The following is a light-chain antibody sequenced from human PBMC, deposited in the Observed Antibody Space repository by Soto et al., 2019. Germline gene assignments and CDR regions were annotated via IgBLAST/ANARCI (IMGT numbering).Light chain of an antibody. CDR3: QQYDSYSGT. Sequence: DIQMTQSPSTLYASVGDRVTITCRASQSISSRLAWYQQKPGKVPKLLIYKASSLESGVPSRFSGSGSGTEFTLTISRLQTDDFATYYCQQYDSYSGTFGQGTKGEI. V-gene: IGKV1-5*03. J-gene: IGKJ1*01. CDR1: QSISSR. CDR2: KAS.